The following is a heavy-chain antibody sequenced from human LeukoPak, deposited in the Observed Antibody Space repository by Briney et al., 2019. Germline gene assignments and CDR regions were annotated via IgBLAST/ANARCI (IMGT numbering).Heavy chain of an antibody. CDR1: GFTFSSYA. V-gene: IGHV3-30*09. J-gene: IGHJ4*02. CDR3: SRDRVDSSGYLTYDY. Sequence: GGSLRLSCAASGFTFSSYAMPWVRQAPGKGLQWVAVIPHDGSNKYYADSVKGRFAISRDNSKNTLYLQMDSLRAEDTAVYYCSRDRVDSSGYLTYDYWGQGTLVTVSS. D-gene: IGHD3-22*01. CDR2: IPHDGSNK.